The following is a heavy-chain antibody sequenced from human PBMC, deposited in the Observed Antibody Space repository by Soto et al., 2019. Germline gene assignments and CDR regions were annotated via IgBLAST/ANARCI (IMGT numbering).Heavy chain of an antibody. CDR2: IYHSGST. D-gene: IGHD4-17*01. V-gene: IGHV4-30-2*01. J-gene: IGHJ6*02. CDR1: GGSIRSGSHT. Sequence: QLHLQQSGSGLVKPSQTLSLTCDVSGGSIRSGSHTWSWIRQPAGKGLELIGHIYHSGSTYYSPSLASRVTILVDRSKNSFSLRPTPVTAADPAVYYCARGRIGGDYDGWGQGTKVIGSS. CDR3: ARGRIGGDYDG.